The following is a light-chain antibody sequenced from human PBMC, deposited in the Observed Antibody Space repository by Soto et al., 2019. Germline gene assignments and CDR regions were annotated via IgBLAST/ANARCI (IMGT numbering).Light chain of an antibody. J-gene: IGLJ1*01. V-gene: IGLV2-14*01. CDR3: NSHKGCVFG. CDR2: EVS. CDR1: SSDVGGYTY. Sequence: QSVLTQPASVSGSPGQPITISCNGTSSDVGGYTYVSWYQHPRGTAPKLMIYEVSNRPSGVSYRFSGSKSCNAACVPISGLQAEHESEDYCNSHKGCVFGFGTGINVTV.